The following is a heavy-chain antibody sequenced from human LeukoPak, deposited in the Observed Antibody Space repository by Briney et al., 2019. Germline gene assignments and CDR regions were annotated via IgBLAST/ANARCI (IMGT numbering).Heavy chain of an antibody. Sequence: PGGSLRLSCAASGFTFSTYTMHWVRQAPGKGLEYVSAISSNGGSTYYANSVRGRFTISRDNSKSTLYLQMGSLRAEDMAVYYCARVGAAAARGYFDCWGQGTLVTVSS. CDR2: ISSNGGST. J-gene: IGHJ4*02. D-gene: IGHD6-13*01. CDR1: GFTFSTYT. V-gene: IGHV3-64*01. CDR3: ARVGAAAARGYFDC.